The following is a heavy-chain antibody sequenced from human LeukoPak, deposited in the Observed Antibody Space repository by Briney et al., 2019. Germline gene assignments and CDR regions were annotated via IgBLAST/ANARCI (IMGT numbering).Heavy chain of an antibody. V-gene: IGHV3-53*01. Sequence: PGGSLRLSCAASGFTVSSNSWSWVRQAPGKGLEWVSFIYSGGKTHSSDSVKGRFTISRDNAKNSLYLQMNSLRAEDTAVYYCARDLRSYGDYWGQGTLVTVSS. D-gene: IGHD1-26*01. J-gene: IGHJ4*02. CDR3: ARDLRSYGDY. CDR2: IYSGGKT. CDR1: GFTVSSNS.